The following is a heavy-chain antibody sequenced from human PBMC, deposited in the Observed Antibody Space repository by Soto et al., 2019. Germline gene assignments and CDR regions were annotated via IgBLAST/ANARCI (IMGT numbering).Heavy chain of an antibody. D-gene: IGHD1-7*01. J-gene: IGHJ1*01. V-gene: IGHV4-59*02. CDR3: ARLAYGQGWNSYYLDL. CDR1: GASVSRNY. Sequence: PSETLSLTCSVSGASVSRNYWGWIRQTPEKGLEFIGHIRHTGDTTASPSLTSRIVLSFDTSNNRFSLKLFSMTPADTAAYFCARLAYGQGWNSYYLDLWGRASLVTVSS. CDR2: IRHTGDT.